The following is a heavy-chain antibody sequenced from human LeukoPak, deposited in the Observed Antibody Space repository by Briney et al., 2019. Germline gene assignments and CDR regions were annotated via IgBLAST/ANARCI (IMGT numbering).Heavy chain of an antibody. CDR1: GGTFSSYG. J-gene: IGHJ4*02. CDR3: ARDRELACGYSGYESFGDY. D-gene: IGHD5-12*01. CDR2: ISAYNGNT. V-gene: IGHV1-18*01. Sequence: ASVKVSCKASGGTFSSYGISWVRQAPGQGLEWMGWISAYNGNTNYAQKLQGRVTMTTDTSTSTAYMELRSLRSDDTAVYYCARDRELACGYSGYESFGDYWGQGTLVTVSS.